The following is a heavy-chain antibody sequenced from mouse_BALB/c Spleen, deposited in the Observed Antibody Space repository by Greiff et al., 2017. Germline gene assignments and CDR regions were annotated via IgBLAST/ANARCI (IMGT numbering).Heavy chain of an antibody. CDR1: GYAFTNYL. CDR3: TRSDGYLYYFDY. Sequence: QVQLQQSGAELVRPGTSVKVSCKASGYAFTNYLIEWVKQRPGQGLEWIGVINPGSGGTAYNQKFKGKATLTADKSSSTAYMELRSLTSEDSAVYYCTRSDGYLYYFDYWGQGTTLTVSS. V-gene: IGHV1-54*01. CDR2: INPGSGGT. D-gene: IGHD2-3*01. J-gene: IGHJ2*01.